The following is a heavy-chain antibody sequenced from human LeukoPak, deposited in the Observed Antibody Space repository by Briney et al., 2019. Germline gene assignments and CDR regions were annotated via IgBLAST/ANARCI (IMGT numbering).Heavy chain of an antibody. Sequence: SETLSLTCAVSRYSISSGYNWGWIRQSPGTGLEWIGSSSHSGSTYYNPSLKSRVTISVDTSKNEFSLNLSSVTAADTAVYYCARGYYGSGSYYKGNYFDYWGRGTLVTVSS. CDR1: RYSISSGYN. J-gene: IGHJ4*02. CDR2: SSHSGST. D-gene: IGHD3-10*01. CDR3: ARGYYGSGSYYKGNYFDY. V-gene: IGHV4-38-2*01.